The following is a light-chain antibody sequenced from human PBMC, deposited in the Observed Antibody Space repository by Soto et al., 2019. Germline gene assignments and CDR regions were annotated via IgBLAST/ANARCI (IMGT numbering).Light chain of an antibody. Sequence: QSVLTQPASVSGSPGQSITLSCTGTSSDVGSYNLVSWYQQHPGKAPKLMIYEGSKRPSGISNRFSGSKSGNTASLTISGLQAEDEAEYYCCSYADSSRIYVFGSGTKLTVL. J-gene: IGLJ1*01. CDR1: SSDVGSYNL. V-gene: IGLV2-23*01. CDR2: EGS. CDR3: CSYADSSRIYV.